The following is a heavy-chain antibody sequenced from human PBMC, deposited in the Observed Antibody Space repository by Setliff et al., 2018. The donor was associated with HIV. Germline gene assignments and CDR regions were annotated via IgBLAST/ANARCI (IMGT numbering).Heavy chain of an antibody. CDR1: GYGFMNHD. CDR2: MSPLSGNA. J-gene: IGHJ6*03. V-gene: IGHV1-8*02. D-gene: IGHD4-4*01. Sequence: GASVKVSCKASGYGFMNHDINWVRQATGQGLEWMGWMSPLSGNAGHAQKFQGRLTMTRTTSTSTAYMELSALTSEDTAVYYCAGADSDYSYMDVWGTGTTVTVSS. CDR3: AGADSDYSYMDV.